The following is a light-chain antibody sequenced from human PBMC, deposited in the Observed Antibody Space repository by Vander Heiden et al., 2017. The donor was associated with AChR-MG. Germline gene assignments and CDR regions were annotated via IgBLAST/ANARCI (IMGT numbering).Light chain of an antibody. J-gene: IGKJ4*01. V-gene: IGKV3-20*01. CDR3: QQYGRSPLT. CDR2: GAS. Sequence: EIVLTQSPDTLSLSPGERATLSCRASQSGSGTYIAWYQQKPGQTPRLLIYGASSRAVGIPDRFSGSGSGTDFTLTISRLEPEDFAVYFWQQYGRSPLTFGGGTKVEIK. CDR1: QSGSGTY.